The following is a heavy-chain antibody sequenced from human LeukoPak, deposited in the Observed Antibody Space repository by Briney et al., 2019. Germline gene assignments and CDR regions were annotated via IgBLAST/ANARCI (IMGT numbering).Heavy chain of an antibody. J-gene: IGHJ4*02. CDR2: IGTAGDT. V-gene: IGHV3-13*01. CDR3: ARSSISGSYDY. CDR1: GFTFDDYA. Sequence: GGSLRLSCAASGFTFDDYAMHWVRQATGKGLEWVSAIGTAGDTYYPGSVKGRFTISRENAKNSLYLQMNSLRAGDTAVYYCARSSISGSYDYWGQGTLVTVSS. D-gene: IGHD1-26*01.